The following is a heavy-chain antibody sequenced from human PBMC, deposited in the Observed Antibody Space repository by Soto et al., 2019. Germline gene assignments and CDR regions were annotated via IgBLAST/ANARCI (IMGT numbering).Heavy chain of an antibody. Sequence: TGGSLRLSCAASGFTFSSYAMSWVRQAPGKGLEWVSAISGSGGSTYYADSVKGRFTISRDNSKNTLYLQMNSLRAEDTAVYYCAKETATYSSSWYYFDYWGQGTLVTVSS. CDR2: ISGSGGST. CDR3: AKETATYSSSWYYFDY. V-gene: IGHV3-23*01. D-gene: IGHD6-13*01. J-gene: IGHJ4*02. CDR1: GFTFSSYA.